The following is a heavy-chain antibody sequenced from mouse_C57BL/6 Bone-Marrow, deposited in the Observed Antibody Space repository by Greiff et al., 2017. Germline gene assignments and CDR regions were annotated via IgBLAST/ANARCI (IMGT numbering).Heavy chain of an antibody. D-gene: IGHD2-5*01. CDR1: GYTFTSYW. CDR2: IAPSDSYT. CDR3: ARDHSNYGSWFAY. Sequence: QVQLQQPGAELVKPGASVKLSCKASGYTFTSYWMQWVKQRPGQGLEWIGEIAPSDSYTNYNQKFKGKATLTVDTSSSPAYMQLSSLTSEDSAVYYCARDHSNYGSWFAYWGQGTLVTVSA. J-gene: IGHJ3*01. V-gene: IGHV1-50*01.